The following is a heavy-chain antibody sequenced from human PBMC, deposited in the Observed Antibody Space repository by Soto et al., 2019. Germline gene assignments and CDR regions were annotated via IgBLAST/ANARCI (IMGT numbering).Heavy chain of an antibody. Sequence: SVKVSCKASGGTFSSYAISWVRQAPGQGLEWMGGIIPIFGTANYAQKFQGRVTITADESTSTAYMELSSLRSEDTAVYYCARGVVPAATYYYGMDVWGQGTTVTVSS. CDR1: GGTFSSYA. V-gene: IGHV1-69*13. CDR2: IIPIFGTA. D-gene: IGHD2-2*01. J-gene: IGHJ6*02. CDR3: ARGVVPAATYYYGMDV.